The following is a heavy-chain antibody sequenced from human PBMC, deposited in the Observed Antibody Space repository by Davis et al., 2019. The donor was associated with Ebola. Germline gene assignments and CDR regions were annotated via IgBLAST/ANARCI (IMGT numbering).Heavy chain of an antibody. CDR3: GGYTINYYYGMDV. J-gene: IGHJ6*02. CDR1: GFTFSSYA. CDR2: ISSNGGST. D-gene: IGHD5-18*01. V-gene: IGHV3-64D*08. Sequence: GESLKISCSASGFTFSSYAMHWVRQAPGKGLEYVSAISSNGGSTYYADSVKGRFTISRDNSKNTLYLQMSSLRAEDTAVYYCGGYTINYYYGMDVWGQGTTVTVSS.